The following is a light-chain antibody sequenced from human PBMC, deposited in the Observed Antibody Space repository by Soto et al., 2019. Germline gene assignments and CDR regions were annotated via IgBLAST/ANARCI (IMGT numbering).Light chain of an antibody. CDR2: QAS. J-gene: IGKJ1*01. CDR3: QQYNTFSVT. CDR1: QSISNW. Sequence: DIQMTQSPSTLSESVGDRVTITCRASQSISNWLAWYQQKPGKAPKLLIFQASILESGVPSRISGSGSGTEFTLTISSLQPDDFATYYCQQYNTFSVTFGQGTKVEIK. V-gene: IGKV1-5*03.